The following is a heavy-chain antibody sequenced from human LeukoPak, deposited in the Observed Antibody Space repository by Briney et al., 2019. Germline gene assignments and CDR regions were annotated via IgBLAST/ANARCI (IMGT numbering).Heavy chain of an antibody. V-gene: IGHV4-34*01. CDR3: ARGGVVMSGYSLDY. J-gene: IGHJ4*02. CDR1: GFTFSSYS. Sequence: GSLRLSCAASGFTFSSYSMNWVGQAPGKGLEWIGEINHSGSTKYNPSLKRGGTISVDTSKNQFSLKLSSVTAADTAVYYCARGGVVMSGYSLDYWGQGTLVTVSS. D-gene: IGHD3-3*01. CDR2: INHSGST.